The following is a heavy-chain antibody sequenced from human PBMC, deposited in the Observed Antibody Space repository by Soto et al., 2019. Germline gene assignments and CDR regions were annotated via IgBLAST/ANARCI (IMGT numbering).Heavy chain of an antibody. V-gene: IGHV3-23*01. J-gene: IGHJ4*02. CDR3: AKGHGVYCSSTSCYGGVFDY. D-gene: IGHD2-2*01. CDR1: GFTFSSYA. Sequence: GGSLRLSCAASGFTFSSYAISWVRQAPGKGLEWVSAISGSGGSTYYADSVKGRFTISRDNSKNTLYLQMNSLRAEDTAVYYCAKGHGVYCSSTSCYGGVFDYWGQGTLVTV. CDR2: ISGSGGST.